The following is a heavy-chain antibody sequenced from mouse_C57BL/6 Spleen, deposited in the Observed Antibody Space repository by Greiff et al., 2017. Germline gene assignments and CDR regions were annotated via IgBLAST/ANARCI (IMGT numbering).Heavy chain of an antibody. CDR3: ARDKGAPFAD. J-gene: IGHJ3*01. CDR1: GFTFSSYA. V-gene: IGHV5-4*01. CDR2: ISDGGSYT. Sequence: EVKVIESGGGLVKPGGSLKLSCAASGFTFSSYAMSWVRQTPEKRLEWVATISDGGSYTYYPDNVKGRFTISRDNAKNNLYLQISHLKSEDTAMYYCARDKGAPFADWGQGTLVTVSA.